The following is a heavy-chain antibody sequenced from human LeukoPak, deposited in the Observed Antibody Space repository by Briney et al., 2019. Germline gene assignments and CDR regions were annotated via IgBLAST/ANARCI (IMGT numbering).Heavy chain of an antibody. CDR2: IYYSGST. J-gene: IGHJ4*02. D-gene: IGHD5-24*01. V-gene: IGHV4-59*01. CDR1: GGSISSYY. Sequence: SETLSLTCTVSGGSISSYYWSWIRQPPGKGLEWIGYIYYSGSTNYNPSLKSRVTTSVYTSKNQFSLKLSSVTAADTAVYYCARYSIRDGYIIWGQGTLVTVSP. CDR3: ARYSIRDGYII.